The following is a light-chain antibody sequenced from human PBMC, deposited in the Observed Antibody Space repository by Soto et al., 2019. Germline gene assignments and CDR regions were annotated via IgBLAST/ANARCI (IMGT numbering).Light chain of an antibody. J-gene: IGKJ3*01. Sequence: DIQMTQSPSSLSASVGDRVNITCRASQSISSYLNWYQQKPGKAPKLLVYAASRLQSGVPSRFSGTGSGIDFTLTISSLQPEDFATYYCQQSFRTPFTFGPGTKVDIK. CDR1: QSISSY. CDR3: QQSFRTPFT. V-gene: IGKV1-39*01. CDR2: AAS.